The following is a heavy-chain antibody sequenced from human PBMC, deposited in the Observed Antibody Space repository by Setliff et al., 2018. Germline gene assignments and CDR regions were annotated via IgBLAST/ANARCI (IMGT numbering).Heavy chain of an antibody. V-gene: IGHV3-23*01. D-gene: IGHD5-12*01. Sequence: GSLRLSCAASGFTFSSYAMTWVRQAPGKGLEWVSAISGSGGSTYYADSVKGRFTISRDNSKNTLYLQMNSLRGDDTAVYHCARAGGSGAGYDYLGVWGRGTTVTVSS. J-gene: IGHJ6*03. CDR2: ISGSGGST. CDR1: GFTFSSYA. CDR3: ARAGGSGAGYDYLGV.